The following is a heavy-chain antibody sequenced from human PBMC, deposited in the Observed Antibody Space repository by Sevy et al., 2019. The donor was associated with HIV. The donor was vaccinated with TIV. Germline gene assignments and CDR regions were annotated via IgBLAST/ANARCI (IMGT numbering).Heavy chain of an antibody. V-gene: IGHV3-21*01. CDR3: AREGGHVNIFGVVPRDAMDV. Sequence: GESLKISCAASGFTFSPYSMNWVRQAPGKGLEWVSSISSSSSYIYYADSVKGRFIISRDNAKNSRYLKMNSLRAEDTAVYYCAREGGHVNIFGVVPRDAMDVWGQGTTVTVSS. CDR1: GFTFSPYS. J-gene: IGHJ6*02. D-gene: IGHD3-3*02. CDR2: ISSSSSYI.